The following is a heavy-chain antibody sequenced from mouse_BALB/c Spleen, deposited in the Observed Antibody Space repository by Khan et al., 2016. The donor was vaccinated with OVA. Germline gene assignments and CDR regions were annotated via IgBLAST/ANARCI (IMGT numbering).Heavy chain of an antibody. V-gene: IGHV1-59*01. J-gene: IGHJ1*01. CDR3: ARSKDSIYYADSRTVVRHWYLDV. Sequence: QVRLQQSGPELVRPGASVKMSCKASGYTFTSYWIHWVKQRPGQGLEWIGMIDPSNSETRLNQKFKDKATLNVDKSSNTAYMHLSSLTSEASAVYYCARSKDSIYYADSRTVVRHWYLDVWGAGTTVTVSS. CDR2: IDPSNSET. D-gene: IGHD1-1*01. CDR1: GYTFTSYW.